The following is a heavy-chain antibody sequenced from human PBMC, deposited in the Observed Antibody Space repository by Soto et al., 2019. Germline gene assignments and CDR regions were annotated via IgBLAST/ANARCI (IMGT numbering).Heavy chain of an antibody. CDR3: ARRWHRTTVTQDDAFDI. V-gene: IGHV5-51*01. CDR2: IYPGDSDT. D-gene: IGHD4-17*01. J-gene: IGHJ3*02. CDR1: GYSFTNYW. Sequence: GESLKISCKGSGYSFTNYWIGWVRQMPGKGLEWMGIIYPGDSDTRYSPSFQGQVTISADKSISTAYLQWSSLKASDTAMYYCARRWHRTTVTQDDAFDIWGQGTMVTVSS.